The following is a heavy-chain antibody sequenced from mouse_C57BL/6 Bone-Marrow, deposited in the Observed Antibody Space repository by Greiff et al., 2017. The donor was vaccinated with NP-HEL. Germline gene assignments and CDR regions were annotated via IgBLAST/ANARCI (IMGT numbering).Heavy chain of an antibody. CDR1: GYTFTDYY. CDR2: INPYNGGT. Sequence: VKLQQSGPVLVKPGASVKMSCKASGYTFTDYYMNWVKQSHGKSLEWIGVINPYNGGTSYNQKFKGKATLTVDKSSSTAYMELNSLTSEDSAVYYCARYGPITTFDYWGQCTTLTVSS. J-gene: IGHJ2*01. D-gene: IGHD1-1*01. CDR3: ARYGPITTFDY. V-gene: IGHV1-19*01.